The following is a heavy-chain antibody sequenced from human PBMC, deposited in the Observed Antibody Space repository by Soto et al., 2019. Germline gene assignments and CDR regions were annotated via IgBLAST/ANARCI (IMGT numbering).Heavy chain of an antibody. V-gene: IGHV3-48*03. CDR3: AKVAPFILGSPF. J-gene: IGHJ4*02. CDR1: GFDFSGSE. Sequence: EVHLVESGGALVQPGGSLRLSCTASGFDFSGSEMNWFRQAPGKGLEWVAYITGSGGVMFHADSVKGRFSISRDNAKNSLFLERSDLTADDTGVYYCAKVAPFILGSPFWGQGTLVTVSS. CDR2: ITGSGGVM. D-gene: IGHD2-21*01.